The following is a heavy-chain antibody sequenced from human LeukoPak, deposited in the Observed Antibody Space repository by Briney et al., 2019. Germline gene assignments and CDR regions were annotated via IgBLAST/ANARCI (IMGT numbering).Heavy chain of an antibody. CDR1: GFIFNSYA. Sequence: GGSLRLSCAASGFIFNSYAMSWVRQAPGKGLEWVSVMSDTGGGTYYADSVKGRFTISRDNSKNRLYLQMKSLRAEDTAVYYCAKLKQASRRDYGGPPRGWVGYFQHWGQGTLVIVSS. J-gene: IGHJ1*01. V-gene: IGHV3-23*01. D-gene: IGHD4-23*01. CDR3: AKLKQASRRDYGGPPRGWVGYFQH. CDR2: MSDTGGGT.